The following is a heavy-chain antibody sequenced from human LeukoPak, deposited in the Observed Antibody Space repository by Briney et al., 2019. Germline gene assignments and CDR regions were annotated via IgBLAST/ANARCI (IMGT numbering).Heavy chain of an antibody. Sequence: PGESLKISCKGSGYRFTSYWIGWVRQMPGKGLEWMGLIYPADSDTRYSPSFQGQVTISADKSTSTAYLQRSSLKASDTAMYYCARGGAAASFDYWGQGTLVTVSS. CDR2: IYPADSDT. V-gene: IGHV5-51*01. J-gene: IGHJ4*02. CDR1: GYRFTSYW. D-gene: IGHD6-25*01. CDR3: ARGGAAASFDY.